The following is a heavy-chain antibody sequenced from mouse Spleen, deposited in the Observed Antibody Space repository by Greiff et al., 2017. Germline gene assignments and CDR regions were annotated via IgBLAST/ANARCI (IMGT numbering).Heavy chain of an antibody. CDR1: GYTFTGYW. Sequence: QVQLQQSGAELMKPGASVKLSCKATGYTFTGYWIDWVKQRPGHGLEWIGEILPGSGSTNYNEKFKGKATFTADTSSNTAYMQLSSLTTEDSAIYYCAREEDNRHPFAYWGQGTLVTVSA. CDR2: ILPGSGST. CDR3: AREEDNRHPFAY. D-gene: IGHD1-3*01. V-gene: IGHV1-9*01. J-gene: IGHJ3*01.